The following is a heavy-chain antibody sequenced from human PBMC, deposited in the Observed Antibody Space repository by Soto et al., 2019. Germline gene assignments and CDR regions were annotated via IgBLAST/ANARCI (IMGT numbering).Heavy chain of an antibody. Sequence: SVKVSCKASGFTFTSSAVQWVRQARGQRLEWIGWIVVGSGNTNYAQQFHERVPITRDMSTSTAYMELSSLRSEDTAVYYCEAVADTAMVLWYFDLWGR. CDR3: EAVADTAMVLWYFDL. V-gene: IGHV1-58*01. D-gene: IGHD5-18*01. J-gene: IGHJ2*01. CDR2: IVVGSGNT. CDR1: GFTFTSSA.